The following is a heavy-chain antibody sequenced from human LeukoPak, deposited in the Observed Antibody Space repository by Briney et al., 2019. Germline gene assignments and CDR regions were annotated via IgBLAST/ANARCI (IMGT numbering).Heavy chain of an antibody. J-gene: IGHJ4*02. V-gene: IGHV3-23*01. CDR3: AKFSVAFVVLRFLEWLFDY. D-gene: IGHD3-3*01. CDR1: GFTFSSYA. Sequence: GGSLILSCAASGFTFSSYAMSWVRQAPGKGLEWVSAISGSGGSTYYADSVKGRFTISRDNSKNTLYLQMNSLRAEDTAVYYCAKFSVAFVVLRFLEWLFDYWGQGTLVTVSS. CDR2: ISGSGGST.